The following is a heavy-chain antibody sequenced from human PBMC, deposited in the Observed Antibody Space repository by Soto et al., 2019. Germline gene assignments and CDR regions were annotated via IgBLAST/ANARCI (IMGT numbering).Heavy chain of an antibody. D-gene: IGHD2-15*01. CDR3: AQTEDGGRSRTPAGWFDA. CDR2: IFSNDER. J-gene: IGHJ5*02. CDR1: GFSLSNAGMG. V-gene: IGHV2-26*01. Sequence: QVTLKESGPVLVKPTETLTLTCTVSGFSLSNAGMGVSWIRQPPGKALEWLAHIFSNDERRFSTSLKNRLSISKDSSNSQVVLIMTNMDPVDTATYYCAQTEDGGRSRTPAGWFDAWGQGTLVTFSS.